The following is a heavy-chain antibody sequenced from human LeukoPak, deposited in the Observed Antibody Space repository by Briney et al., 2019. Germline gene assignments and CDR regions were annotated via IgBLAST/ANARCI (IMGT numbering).Heavy chain of an antibody. J-gene: IGHJ3*02. Sequence: SETLSLTCAVYGGSFSSYYWNWIRQPPGKGLEWIGYIYYSGSTNYNPSLKSRVTISVDRSKNQFSLKLSSVTAADTAVYYCARSLYYYGSDSFDIWGQGTMVTVSS. CDR2: IYYSGST. CDR1: GGSFSSYY. D-gene: IGHD3-10*01. CDR3: ARSLYYYGSDSFDI. V-gene: IGHV4-59*01.